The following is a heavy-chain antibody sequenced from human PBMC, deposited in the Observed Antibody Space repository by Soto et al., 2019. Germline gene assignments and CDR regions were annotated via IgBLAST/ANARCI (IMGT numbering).Heavy chain of an antibody. D-gene: IGHD2-15*01. J-gene: IGHJ4*02. CDR2: IYYSRPT. CDR3: AREEGVDYSGGGYYRFDS. V-gene: IGHV4-31*01. CDR1: NDSISSAGYY. Sequence: QVQLQETGPGLVKPSQTLSLTCNVCNDSISSAGYYWSWIRQPPGKGLEWLGYIYYSRPTYYNPSLKSPVSISLDTSKSHFSLKLTSVTAADTAVYYCAREEGVDYSGGGYYRFDSWGQGTLVTVSS.